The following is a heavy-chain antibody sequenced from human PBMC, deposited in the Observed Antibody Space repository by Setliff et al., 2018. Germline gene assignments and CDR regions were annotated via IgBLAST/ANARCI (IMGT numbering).Heavy chain of an antibody. CDR2: IWNDGSSK. V-gene: IGHV3-33*06. CDR1: GFTFSSYS. D-gene: IGHD6-19*01. J-gene: IGHJ5*02. Sequence: SGGSLRLSCAASGFTFSSYSMHWVRQAPGKGLEWVALIWNDGSSKFYGDSVKGRFTISRDNSKNTLYLQMNSLRAEDTAVYYCAKGRRISYSSGWLNWFDPWGQGTLVTVSS. CDR3: AKGRRISYSSGWLNWFDP.